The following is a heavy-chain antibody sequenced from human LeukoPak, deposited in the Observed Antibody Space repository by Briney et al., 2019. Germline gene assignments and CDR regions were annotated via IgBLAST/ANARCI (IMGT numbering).Heavy chain of an antibody. CDR1: GGSISSSNW. V-gene: IGHV4-4*02. J-gene: IGHJ4*02. D-gene: IGHD3-22*01. Sequence: SETLSLTCAVSGGSISSSNWWGWVRQPPGKGLEWIGEIYHSGSTKDNPSLKSRVTMSVDKSKNQFSLKLSSVTAADTAIYYCARENPSGYYNRPIDYWGQGTLVTVSS. CDR2: IYHSGST. CDR3: ARENPSGYYNRPIDY.